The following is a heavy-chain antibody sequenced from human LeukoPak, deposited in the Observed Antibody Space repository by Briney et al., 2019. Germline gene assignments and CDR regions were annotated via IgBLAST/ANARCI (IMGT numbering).Heavy chain of an antibody. D-gene: IGHD5-18*01. J-gene: IGHJ4*02. CDR2: ISSNGGST. Sequence: HPGGSLRLSCAASGFTFSSYAMHWVRQAPGKGLEYVSAISSNGGSTYYANSVKGRFTISRDNSKNTLYLQMGSLRAEDMAVYYCARALLGGYSYDYWGQGTLVTVSS. CDR3: ARALLGGYSYDY. V-gene: IGHV3-64*01. CDR1: GFTFSSYA.